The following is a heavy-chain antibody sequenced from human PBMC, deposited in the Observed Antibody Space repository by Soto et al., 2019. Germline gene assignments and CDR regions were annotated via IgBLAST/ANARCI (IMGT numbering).Heavy chain of an antibody. Sequence: GESLKISCKGSGYSFTSYWISWVRQMPGKGLEWMGRIDPSDSYTNYSPSFQGHVTISADKSISTAYLQWSSLKASDTAIYYCARLQAAAGDNDLTFDYWGQGTLVTVSS. CDR1: GYSFTSYW. J-gene: IGHJ4*02. CDR3: ARLQAAAGDNDLTFDY. CDR2: IDPSDSYT. D-gene: IGHD6-13*01. V-gene: IGHV5-10-1*01.